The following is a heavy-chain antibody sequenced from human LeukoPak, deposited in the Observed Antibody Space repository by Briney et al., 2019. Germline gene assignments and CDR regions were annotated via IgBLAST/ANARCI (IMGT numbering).Heavy chain of an antibody. J-gene: IGHJ4*02. D-gene: IGHD6-13*01. V-gene: IGHV1-2*02. CDR3: ARRGAGGEFDS. CDR2: INPNSGGT. Sequence: GASVKVSCKASGYTFSGYYLHWVRQAPGQGLECMGWINPNSGGTNYAQKFQGRVTMTRDTSISTAYMELSGLRSDDTAVYYCARRGAGGEFDSCGQGTLVTVSS. CDR1: GYTFSGYY.